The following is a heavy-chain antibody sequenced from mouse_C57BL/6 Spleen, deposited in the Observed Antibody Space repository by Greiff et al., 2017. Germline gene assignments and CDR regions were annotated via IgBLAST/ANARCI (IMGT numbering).Heavy chain of an antibody. CDR2: IDPEDGET. CDR1: GFNIKDYY. Sequence: EVQLKKVGAGRVKPVASVKLSCTASGFNIKDYYMHWVKQRTEQGLEWIGRIDPEDGETKYAPKFQGKATITADTSSNTAYLQLSSLTSEDTAVYYCAREDYDDGFAYWGQGTLVTVSA. J-gene: IGHJ3*01. CDR3: AREDYDDGFAY. V-gene: IGHV14-2*01. D-gene: IGHD2-4*01.